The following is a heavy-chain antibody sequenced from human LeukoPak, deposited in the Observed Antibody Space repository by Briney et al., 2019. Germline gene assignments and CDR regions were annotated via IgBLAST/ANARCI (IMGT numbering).Heavy chain of an antibody. J-gene: IGHJ3*02. D-gene: IGHD5/OR15-5a*01. CDR2: IYHSGST. V-gene: IGHV4-4*02. CDR1: GFTFSSYW. Sequence: GSLRLSCAASGFTFSSYWMSWVRQPPGKGLEWVGEIYHSGSTKYNPSLKSRVTISVDKSKNQFSLKLSSVTAADTAVYYCASISTARAFDIWGQGTMVTVSS. CDR3: ASISTARAFDI.